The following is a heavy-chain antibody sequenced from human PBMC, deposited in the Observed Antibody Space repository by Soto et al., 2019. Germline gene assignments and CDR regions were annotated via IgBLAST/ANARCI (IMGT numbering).Heavy chain of an antibody. CDR3: ANYYYDSSGWNFDY. D-gene: IGHD3-22*01. Sequence: EVQLLESGGGLVQPGGSLRLSCAASGFTFSSYAMSWVRQAPGKGLEWVSGISGSGGSTYYADSVKGRFTISRDNSKNTLYLQMNSLRAEDTAVYYCANYYYDSSGWNFDYWGQGTLVTVSS. CDR2: ISGSGGST. J-gene: IGHJ4*02. V-gene: IGHV3-23*01. CDR1: GFTFSSYA.